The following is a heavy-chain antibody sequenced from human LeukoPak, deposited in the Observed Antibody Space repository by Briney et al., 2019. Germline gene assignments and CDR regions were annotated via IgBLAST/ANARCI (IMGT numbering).Heavy chain of an antibody. CDR3: ARLDWNDYYFDY. Sequence: SETLSLTCAVSGGSISSGGYSWSWIRQPPGKGLEWIGYIYHSGSTYYNPSLKSRVTISVDRSKNQFSLKLSSVTAADTAVYYCARLDWNDYYFDYWGQGTLVTVSS. J-gene: IGHJ4*02. V-gene: IGHV4-30-2*01. D-gene: IGHD1-1*01. CDR2: IYHSGST. CDR1: GGSISSGGYS.